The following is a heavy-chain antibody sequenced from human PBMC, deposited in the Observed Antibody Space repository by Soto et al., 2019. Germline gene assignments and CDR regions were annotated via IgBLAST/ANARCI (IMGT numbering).Heavy chain of an antibody. D-gene: IGHD2-2*01. CDR2: IHAGNGPT. CDR3: ARVPLYTSDIVEVPAVMFDDWFVP. J-gene: IGHJ5*02. V-gene: IGHV1-3*01. Sequence: QVQLVQSGAEVKKPGASVKVSCKAPGYTFSSYAVQWVRQAPGQSLEWIGWIHAGNGPTKYSQKLNGRGTLTRDTPGTTAYMDLSSLKSEDTAVYYCARVPLYTSDIVEVPAVMFDDWFVPWGQGTLVTVSS. CDR1: GYTFSSYA.